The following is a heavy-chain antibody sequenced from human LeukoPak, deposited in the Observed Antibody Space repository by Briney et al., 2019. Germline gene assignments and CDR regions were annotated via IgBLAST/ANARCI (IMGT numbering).Heavy chain of an antibody. J-gene: IGHJ4*02. V-gene: IGHV1-2*02. CDR1: GYTFTVYY. Sequence: AASVTVSFTASGYTFTVYYMHWVRHPPGQGHERMGWINPDSGGTNYGQKFQGRVTMTRGTSISTADMELSRLRADDTAVHYCASVSDTARTTKYFVYWGQGTLVTDSS. CDR2: INPDSGGT. D-gene: IGHD5-18*01. CDR3: ASVSDTARTTKYFVY.